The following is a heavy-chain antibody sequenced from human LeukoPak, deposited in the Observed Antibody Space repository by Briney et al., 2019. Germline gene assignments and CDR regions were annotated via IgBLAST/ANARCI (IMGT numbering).Heavy chain of an antibody. V-gene: IGHV4-39*01. CDR2: IYYSGST. CDR1: GGSISSSSYY. CDR3: ARHGKWELRRGGPLRYFDY. D-gene: IGHD1-26*01. Sequence: KTSETLSLTCTVSGGSISSSSYYWGWIRQPPGKGLEWIGSIYYSGSTYYNPSLKSRVTISVDTSKNQFSLKLSSVTAADTAVYYCARHGKWELRRGGPLRYFDYWGQGTLVTVSS. J-gene: IGHJ4*02.